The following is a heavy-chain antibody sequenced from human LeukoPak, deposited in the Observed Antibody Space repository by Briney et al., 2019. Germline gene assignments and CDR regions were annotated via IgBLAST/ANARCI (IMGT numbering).Heavy chain of an antibody. Sequence: LEASVKVSCKASGGTFSSYAISWVRQAPGQGLEWMGGIIPIFGTANYAQKFQGRVTITADESTSTAYMELSSLRSEDTAVYYCATDLGQAAAPGNWFDPWGQGTLVTVSS. CDR3: ATDLGQAAAPGNWFDP. CDR2: IIPIFGTA. CDR1: GGTFSSYA. V-gene: IGHV1-69*13. J-gene: IGHJ5*02. D-gene: IGHD6-13*01.